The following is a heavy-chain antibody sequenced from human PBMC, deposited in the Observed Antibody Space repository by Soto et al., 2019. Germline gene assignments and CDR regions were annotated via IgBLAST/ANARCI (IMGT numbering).Heavy chain of an antibody. V-gene: IGHV1-2*02. J-gene: IGHJ3*01. Sequence: QVHLVQSGAEVKKPRASVKVSCMASGYNFIAQNIHWVRQAPGLGLEWMGKMNPNSGGSDYAQEFQGRVTMIRDTSISTAYMQLTRLTSDYTAVYYCARERHLNSPSDAFDLWGQGTMVIVSS. CDR2: MNPNSGGS. CDR3: ARERHLNSPSDAFDL. D-gene: IGHD1-7*01. CDR1: GYNFIAQN.